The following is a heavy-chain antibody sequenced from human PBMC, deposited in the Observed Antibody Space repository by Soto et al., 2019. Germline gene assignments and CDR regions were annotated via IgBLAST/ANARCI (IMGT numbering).Heavy chain of an antibody. D-gene: IGHD6-6*01. CDR2: ISPYNGNT. J-gene: IGHJ4*02. Sequence: ASVKVSCKASGYTFSRFAITWVRQAPGQGLEWMGWISPYNGNTNYAQNLQGRLTMTTDTSTSTAYMELRSLRSDDTAVYYCARXRDVAVPRRGTDYWAQGTLVTVSS. CDR3: ARXRDVAVPRRGTDY. CDR1: GYTFSRFA. V-gene: IGHV1-18*01.